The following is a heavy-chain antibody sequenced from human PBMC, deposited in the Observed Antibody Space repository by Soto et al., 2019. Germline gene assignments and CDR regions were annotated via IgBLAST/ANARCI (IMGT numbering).Heavy chain of an antibody. Sequence: ASVNVSCQVAGYTFTVLSMHWGRQAPRKGLEWMGGFDPEDGETNYAQKFQGRVTITADESTSTAYMELSSLRSEDTAVYYCARAPPYDSSGYYWYFYLWGRGTLVTVSS. CDR1: GYTFTVLS. V-gene: IGHV1-24*01. J-gene: IGHJ2*01. CDR2: FDPEDGET. D-gene: IGHD3-22*01. CDR3: ARAPPYDSSGYYWYFYL.